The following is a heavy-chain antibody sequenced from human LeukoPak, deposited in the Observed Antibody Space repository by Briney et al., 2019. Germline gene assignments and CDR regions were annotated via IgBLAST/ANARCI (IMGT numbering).Heavy chain of an antibody. CDR3: AKVSLEAPHDAFDI. CDR1: GFTFDDYA. V-gene: IGHV3-9*01. CDR2: ISWNSGST. J-gene: IGHJ3*02. D-gene: IGHD3-3*02. Sequence: PGRSLRLSCAASGFTFDDYAVHWVRQAPGKGLEWVSGISWNSGSTGYVDSVKGRFTISRDNAKNSLYLQMNSLRAEDTALYYCAKVSLEAPHDAFDIWGQGTMVTVSS.